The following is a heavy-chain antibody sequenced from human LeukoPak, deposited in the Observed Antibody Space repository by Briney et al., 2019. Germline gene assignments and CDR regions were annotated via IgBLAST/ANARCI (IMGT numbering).Heavy chain of an antibody. CDR3: AREGLQEHAFDI. D-gene: IGHD4-11*01. J-gene: IGHJ3*02. Sequence: SETLSLTCTVSGGSISSGVYYWTWIRQHPGKGLEWIGYISKSGSTLYNPSLKSRVTTSVDTSKNQFSLKLSSVTAADTAVYYCAREGLQEHAFDIWGQGTMVTVSS. CDR2: ISKSGST. V-gene: IGHV4-31*03. CDR1: GGSISSGVYY.